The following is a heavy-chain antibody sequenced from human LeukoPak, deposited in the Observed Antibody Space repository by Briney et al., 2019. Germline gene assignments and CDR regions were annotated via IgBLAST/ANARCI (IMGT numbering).Heavy chain of an antibody. Sequence: PSETLSLTCAVYGGSFSGYYWSWIRQPPGKGLEWIGEINHSGSTNYNPSLKSRVTISVDTSKYQFSLKLSSVTAADTAVYYCARKRWELRAFDIWGQGTMVTVSS. J-gene: IGHJ3*02. CDR1: GGSFSGYY. D-gene: IGHD1-26*01. CDR2: INHSGST. V-gene: IGHV4-34*01. CDR3: ARKRWELRAFDI.